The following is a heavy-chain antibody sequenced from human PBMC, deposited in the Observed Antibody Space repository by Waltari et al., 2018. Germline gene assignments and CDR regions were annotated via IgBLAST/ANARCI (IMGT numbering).Heavy chain of an antibody. V-gene: IGHV5-51*01. J-gene: IGHJ4*02. CDR2: IYPGNSDT. CDR1: GYSCSRDW. Sequence: DVQLVQSGAEVRKPGESLKISCKASGYSCSRDWIGWVRQGPGRGLECMGIIYPGNSDTRYSPSFQGHVTISADKSINTIYLQWARLRASDTAMYYCTRHGPIAPPGFFDSWGQGSLVTVSS. D-gene: IGHD1-1*01. CDR3: TRHGPIAPPGFFDS.